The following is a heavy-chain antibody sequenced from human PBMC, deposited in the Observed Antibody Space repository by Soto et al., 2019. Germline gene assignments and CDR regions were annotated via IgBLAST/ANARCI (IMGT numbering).Heavy chain of an antibody. CDR1: GFTLRSHR. V-gene: IGHV3-74*01. J-gene: IGHJ5*02. CDR2: IDTDGGGT. Sequence: EVQLVESGGGLVQPGGSLRVSCAASGFTLRSHRIHWVRQVPGKGLEWVSRIDTDGGGTSYADSVKGRFTISTDNAKNPVNLQRNGLRGEDTAVYYGATVFDLWGQGTLVTVSS. CDR3: ATVFDL.